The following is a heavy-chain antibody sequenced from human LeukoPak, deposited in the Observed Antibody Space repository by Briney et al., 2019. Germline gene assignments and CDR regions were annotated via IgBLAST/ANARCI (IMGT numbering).Heavy chain of an antibody. Sequence: SETLSLTCTVSGGSISSSSYYWGWICQPPGKGLEWIGSIYYSGSTYYNPSLKSRVTISVDTSKNQFSLKLSSVTAADTAVYYCARHESGSYNFDYWGQGTLVTVSS. V-gene: IGHV4-39*01. J-gene: IGHJ4*02. CDR3: ARHESGSYNFDY. CDR2: IYYSGST. CDR1: GGSISSSSYY. D-gene: IGHD1-26*01.